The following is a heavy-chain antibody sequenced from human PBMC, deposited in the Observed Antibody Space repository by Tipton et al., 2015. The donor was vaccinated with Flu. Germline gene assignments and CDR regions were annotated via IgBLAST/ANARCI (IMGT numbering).Heavy chain of an antibody. D-gene: IGHD4-17*01. V-gene: IGHV1-18*01. CDR1: GYTFTSYG. CDR3: ASAYCDDYGDFFNYF. Sequence: QLVQSGAEVKKPGASMKVSCKASGYTFTSYGISWVRQAPGQGLEWMGWISAYNGNTNYAQKLQGRVTMTTDTSTSTAYMVLRSLRSDNTAVYYCASAYCDDYGDFFNYFWGQGTLVTVSS. J-gene: IGHJ4*01. CDR2: ISAYNGNT.